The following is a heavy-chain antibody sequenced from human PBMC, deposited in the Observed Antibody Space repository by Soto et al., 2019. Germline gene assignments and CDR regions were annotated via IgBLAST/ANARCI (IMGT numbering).Heavy chain of an antibody. CDR1: GYTFTSYD. Sequence: EASVKVSCKASGYTFTSYDINWVRQATGQGLEWMGIINPRSGKTNYPQKFQGRVTMTRDTSTTTVYMELSTLRSEDTAMYYCARGVGYSDSSGYPFDYWGQGTLVTVSS. CDR2: INPRSGKT. D-gene: IGHD3-22*01. V-gene: IGHV1-46*03. J-gene: IGHJ4*02. CDR3: ARGVGYSDSSGYPFDY.